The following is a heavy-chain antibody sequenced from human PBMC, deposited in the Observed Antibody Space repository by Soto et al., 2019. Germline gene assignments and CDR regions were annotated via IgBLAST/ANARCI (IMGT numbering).Heavy chain of an antibody. D-gene: IGHD3-22*01. Sequence: QVPLVESGGGVVQPGRSLRLSCTASGFSVSTHVIHWVRQAPGKGLEWVAVLWYDGSREYYAESVKGRFTISRDNSKNTMYLQMNSLRAGDTAVYYCARVPRYDTWYFDYWGQGTLATVSS. V-gene: IGHV3-33*01. CDR2: LWYDGSRE. CDR3: ARVPRYDTWYFDY. CDR1: GFSVSTHV. J-gene: IGHJ4*02.